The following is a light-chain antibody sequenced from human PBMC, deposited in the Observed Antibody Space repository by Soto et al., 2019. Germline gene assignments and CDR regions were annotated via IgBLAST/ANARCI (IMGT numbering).Light chain of an antibody. CDR3: CSFTSSSTQV. CDR2: EVS. V-gene: IGLV2-14*01. CDR1: SSDVGGYNY. J-gene: IGLJ1*01. Sequence: QSVLTQPAAVSGSPGQSITISRTGTSSDVGGYNYVSWYQQHPGKVPKHMIYEVSNRPSGVVNRFSGAKSGNTASLTISGLQAEDEADYYCCSFTSSSTQVFGTGTKLTVL.